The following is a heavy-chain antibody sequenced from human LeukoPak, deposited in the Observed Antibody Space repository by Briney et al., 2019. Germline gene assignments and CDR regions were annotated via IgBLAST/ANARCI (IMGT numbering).Heavy chain of an antibody. Sequence: AEGSLRLSCAASGFTFSSYGMHWVRQAPGKGLEWVAVISYDGSNKYYADSVKGRFTISRDNSKNTLYLQMNSLRAEDTAVYYCARDAWAEIGYDSSGYYSYYFDYWGQGTLVTVSS. J-gene: IGHJ4*02. CDR3: ARDAWAEIGYDSSGYYSYYFDY. V-gene: IGHV3-30*03. D-gene: IGHD3-22*01. CDR2: ISYDGSNK. CDR1: GFTFSSYG.